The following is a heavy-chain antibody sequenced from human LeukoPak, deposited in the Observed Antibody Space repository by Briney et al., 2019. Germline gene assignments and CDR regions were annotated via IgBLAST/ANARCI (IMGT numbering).Heavy chain of an antibody. Sequence: SETLSLTCAVYGGPFSGYYWSWIRQPPGKGLEWIGEINHSGSTNYNPSLKSRVTISVDTSKNQFSLKLSSVTAADTAVYYCARSGGTHYFDYWGQGTLVTVSS. CDR2: INHSGST. V-gene: IGHV4-34*01. D-gene: IGHD1-1*01. J-gene: IGHJ4*02. CDR1: GGPFSGYY. CDR3: ARSGGTHYFDY.